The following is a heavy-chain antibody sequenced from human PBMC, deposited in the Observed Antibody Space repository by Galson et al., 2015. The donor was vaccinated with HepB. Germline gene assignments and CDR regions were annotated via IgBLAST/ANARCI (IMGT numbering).Heavy chain of an antibody. CDR3: ARDHGLSGYSYGLMHYYYYGMDV. CDR2: IIPILGIA. CDR1: GGTFSSYA. J-gene: IGHJ6*02. Sequence: SVKVSCKASGGTFSSYAISWVRQAPGQGLEWMGRIIPILGIANYAQKFQGRVTITADKSTSTAYMELSSLRSEDTAVYYCARDHGLSGYSYGLMHYYYYGMDVWGQGTTVTVSS. V-gene: IGHV1-69*04. D-gene: IGHD5-18*01.